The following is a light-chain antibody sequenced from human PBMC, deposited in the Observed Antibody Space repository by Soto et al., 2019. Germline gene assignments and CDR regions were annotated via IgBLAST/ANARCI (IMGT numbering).Light chain of an antibody. CDR3: QQSYSTPGT. V-gene: IGKV1-39*01. J-gene: IGKJ1*01. Sequence: DIQMTQSPSSLSASVGDRVTITCRASQSISSYLNWYQQKPGKAPKLLIYAASSLQSGVPSRFSGNGSGTDFTLTISSLQPEDVATYYCQQSYSTPGTFGQGTKVEIK. CDR2: AAS. CDR1: QSISSY.